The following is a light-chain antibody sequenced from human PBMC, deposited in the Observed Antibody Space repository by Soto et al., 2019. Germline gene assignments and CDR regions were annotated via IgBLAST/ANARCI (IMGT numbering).Light chain of an antibody. Sequence: QSALTQPASVSWSPGQSNTISCTGTSSDVGSYNLVSWYQQHPGKAPKLMIYEGSKRPSGVSNRFSGSKSGNTASLTISGLQAEDEADYYCCSYAGSSTYVFGTGTQGPVL. CDR2: EGS. V-gene: IGLV2-23*01. CDR3: CSYAGSSTYV. CDR1: SSDVGSYNL. J-gene: IGLJ1*01.